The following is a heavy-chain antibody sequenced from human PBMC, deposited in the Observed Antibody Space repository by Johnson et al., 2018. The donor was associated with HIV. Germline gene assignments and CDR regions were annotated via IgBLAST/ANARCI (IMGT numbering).Heavy chain of an antibody. CDR2: ISYDGSNK. J-gene: IGHJ3*02. CDR3: AKGLLIAAAHDAFDI. CDR1: GFTFDDYG. Sequence: QVQLVESGGGVVRPGGSLRLSCAASGFTFDDYGMHWVRQAPGKGLEWVAVISYDGSNKYYADSVKGRFTISRDNSKNTLYLQMNSLRAEDTAVYYCAKGLLIAAAHDAFDIWGQGTMVTVSS. D-gene: IGHD6-13*01. V-gene: IGHV3-30*18.